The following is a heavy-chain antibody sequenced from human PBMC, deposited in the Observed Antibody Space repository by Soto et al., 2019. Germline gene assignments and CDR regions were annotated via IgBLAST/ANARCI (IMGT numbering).Heavy chain of an antibody. V-gene: IGHV3-23*01. CDR2: MSGSGGGT. J-gene: IGHJ4*02. CDR1: GFTFSSYG. CDR3: VSYYDFWSGYSTFDY. Sequence: VSLQLSCAASGFTFSSYGMSWVRQAPGRGLEWVSTMSGSGGGTYYADSVKGRFTISRDNSKNTLYLQMNSLRAEDTAVYYCVSYYDFWSGYSTFDYWGQGTLVTVSS. D-gene: IGHD3-3*01.